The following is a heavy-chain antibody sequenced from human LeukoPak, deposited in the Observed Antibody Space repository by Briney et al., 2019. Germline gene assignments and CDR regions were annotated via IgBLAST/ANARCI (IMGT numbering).Heavy chain of an antibody. CDR2: ISGSGGST. D-gene: IGHD1-26*01. V-gene: IGHV3-23*01. J-gene: IGHJ3*02. CDR3: AKQEAGAATHAFDI. CDR1: GFTFSSYG. Sequence: TGGSLRLSRAASGFTFSSYGMSWVRQAPGKGLEWVSAISGSGGSTYYADSVKGRFTISRDNSKNTLYLQMNSLRAEDTAVYYCAKQEAGAATHAFDIWGQGTMVTVSS.